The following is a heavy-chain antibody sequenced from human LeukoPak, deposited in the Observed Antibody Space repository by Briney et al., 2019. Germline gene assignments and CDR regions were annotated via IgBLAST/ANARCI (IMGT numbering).Heavy chain of an antibody. Sequence: SETLSLTCTVSGGSISSGGYYWSWIRQPPGKGLEWIGEINHSGSTNYNPSLKSRVTISVDTSKNQFSLKLSSVTAADTAVYYCATTARTLDYWGQGTLVTVSS. D-gene: IGHD1-26*01. CDR1: GGSISSGGYY. CDR3: ATTARTLDY. J-gene: IGHJ4*02. V-gene: IGHV4-39*07. CDR2: INHSGST.